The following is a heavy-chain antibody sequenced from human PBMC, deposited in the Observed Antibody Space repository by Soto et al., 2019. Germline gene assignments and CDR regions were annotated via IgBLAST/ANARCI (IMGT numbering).Heavy chain of an antibody. CDR2: IIPIFGTA. J-gene: IGHJ6*02. V-gene: IGHV1-69*13. Sequence: SVKVSCKASGGTFSSYAISWVRQAPGQGLEWMGGIIPIFGTANYAQKFQGRVTITADESTSTAYMELSSLRSEDTAVYYCARVVINPRGYYYYYGMDVWGQGTTVSVS. D-gene: IGHD3-10*01. CDR1: GGTFSSYA. CDR3: ARVVINPRGYYYYYGMDV.